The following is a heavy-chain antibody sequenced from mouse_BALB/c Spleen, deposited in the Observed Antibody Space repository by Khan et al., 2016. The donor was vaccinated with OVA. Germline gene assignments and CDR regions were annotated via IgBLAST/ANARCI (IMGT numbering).Heavy chain of an antibody. CDR3: ARVYYRYDEGYWYFDV. CDR2: INSNGGTS. Sequence: EVELVESGGGLVQPGGSLKLSCAASEFTFSGYGMSWVRQTPDKRLELVATINSNGGTSYYPDSVKGRFTISRDNAQNTLHLQMSSLKSEDTAMYYSARVYYRYDEGYWYFDVWGAGTTVTVSS. CDR1: EFTFSGYG. J-gene: IGHJ1*01. D-gene: IGHD2-14*01. V-gene: IGHV5-6-3*01.